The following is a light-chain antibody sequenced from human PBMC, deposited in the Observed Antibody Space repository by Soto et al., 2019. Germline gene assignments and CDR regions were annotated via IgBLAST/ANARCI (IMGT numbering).Light chain of an antibody. J-gene: IGKJ3*01. CDR3: QQYNNWPLFT. CDR2: AAS. Sequence: EIVLTQSPATLSVSPGERATLSCRASQSVYSNLAWYQQRPGQSPRLVIYAASTRATGIPARFSGSGSGTEFSLTISSLQSEDFAVYYCQQYNNWPLFTFGPGTKVDIK. V-gene: IGKV3-15*01. CDR1: QSVYSN.